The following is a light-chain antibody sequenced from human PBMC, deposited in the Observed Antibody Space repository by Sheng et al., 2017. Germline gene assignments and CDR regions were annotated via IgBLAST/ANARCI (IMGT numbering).Light chain of an antibody. Sequence: DIQMTQSPSSLSASVGGRVTITCRASQSITTFLNWYQQKPGKAPKLLIYGSSGLQSGVPSRFSGSGSGTNFTLTISSLQPEDFATYYCQQSFSARYTFGQGTKLEIK. CDR2: GSS. J-gene: IGKJ2*01. V-gene: IGKV1-39*01. CDR3: QQSFSARYT. CDR1: QSITTF.